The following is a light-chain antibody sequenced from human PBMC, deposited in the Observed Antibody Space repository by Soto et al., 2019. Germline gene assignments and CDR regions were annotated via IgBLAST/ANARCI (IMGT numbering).Light chain of an antibody. J-gene: IGKJ4*01. CDR2: GAS. V-gene: IGKV3-20*01. CDR3: QQYGSSPLT. Sequence: EIVLTQSPGTLSLSPGERATLSCRASQSVSGSYLAWYQQKPGQAPRLLIYGASSRATGIPDRFSGSGSGTDCTLTISRLEPEDFAVYYCQQYGSSPLTFGGGTKVE. CDR1: QSVSGSY.